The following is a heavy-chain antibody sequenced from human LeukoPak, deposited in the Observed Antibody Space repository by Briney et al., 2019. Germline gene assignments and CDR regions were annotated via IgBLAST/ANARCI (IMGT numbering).Heavy chain of an antibody. D-gene: IGHD5/OR15-5a*01. CDR2: ISTYNGNT. V-gene: IGHV1-18*01. J-gene: IGHJ4*02. CDR1: GGTFSSYA. Sequence: GASVKVSCKASGGTFSSYAISWVRQAPGQGLEWMGWISTYNGNTNYAPKLQGRVTMTTDTSTSTAYMELRSLRSDDTAVYYCASVSPPGVDYWGQGTLVTVFS. CDR3: ASVSPPGVDY.